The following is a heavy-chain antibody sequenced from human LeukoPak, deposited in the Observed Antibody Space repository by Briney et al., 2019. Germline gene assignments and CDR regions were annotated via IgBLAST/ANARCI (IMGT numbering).Heavy chain of an antibody. CDR1: GFTFSSYA. CDR2: ISYDGSNK. CDR3: AREGGCSSTCFDY. D-gene: IGHD2-2*01. Sequence: GGSLRLSCAASGFTFSSYAMHWVRQAPGKGLEWVAVISYDGSNKYYADSVKGRFTISRDNSKNTLYLQMNSLRAEDTAVYYCAREGGCSSTCFDYWGQGTLVTVSS. J-gene: IGHJ4*02. V-gene: IGHV3-30-3*01.